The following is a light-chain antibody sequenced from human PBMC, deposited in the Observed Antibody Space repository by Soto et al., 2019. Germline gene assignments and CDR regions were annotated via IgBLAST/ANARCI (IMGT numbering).Light chain of an antibody. V-gene: IGKV2-28*01. CDR3: RQALRPPT. CDR2: LAS. J-gene: IGKJ3*01. CDR1: QSLLHSKGNYY. Sequence: DIVMTQSPLSLPVTHGEPASISCRSSQSLLHSKGNYYLGWYLQKLGQSAQLLIYLASNPVSAVPDKFSGNGSSTEFPWNSSRVEAEDVGEYYCRQALRPPTFGPGNKVY.